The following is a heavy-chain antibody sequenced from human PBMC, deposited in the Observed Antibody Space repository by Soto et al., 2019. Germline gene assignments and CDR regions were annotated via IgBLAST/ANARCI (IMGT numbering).Heavy chain of an antibody. CDR1: GGSISSSSYY. CDR2: IYYSGST. Sequence: SETLSLTCTVSGGSISSSSYYWGWIRQPPGKGLEWIGSIYYSGSTYYNPSLKSRVTISVDTSKNQFSLKLGSVTAADTAVYYCARQPSTDAFDIWGQGTMVTVSS. CDR3: ARQPSTDAFDI. V-gene: IGHV4-39*01. J-gene: IGHJ3*02.